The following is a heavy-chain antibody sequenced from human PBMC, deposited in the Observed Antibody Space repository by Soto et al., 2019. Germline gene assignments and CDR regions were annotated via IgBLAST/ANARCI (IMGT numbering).Heavy chain of an antibody. CDR2: INHSGST. CDR3: ARGLVVPAAMPDYYYYMDV. CDR1: GGSFSGYY. J-gene: IGHJ6*03. V-gene: IGHV4-34*01. D-gene: IGHD2-2*01. Sequence: QVQLQQWGAGLLKPSETLSLTCGVYGGSFSGYYWSWIRQPPGKGLEWIGEINHSGSTNYNPSLKSRVTISVDTSKNQFSLKLSSVTAADTAVYYCARGLVVPAAMPDYYYYMDVWGKGTTVTVSS.